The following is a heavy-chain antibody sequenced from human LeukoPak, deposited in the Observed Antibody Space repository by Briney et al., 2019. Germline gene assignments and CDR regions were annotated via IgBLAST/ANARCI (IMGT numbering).Heavy chain of an antibody. J-gene: IGHJ4*02. CDR1: GGSISSYY. CDR2: IYYSGST. Sequence: PSETLSFTCTVSGGSISSYYWSWIRQPPGKGLEWIGYIYYSGSTNYNPSLKSRVTISVDTSKNQFSLKLSSVTAADTAVYYCARLEDYYGSGSYRGGIDYWGQGTLVTVSS. CDR3: ARLEDYYGSGSYRGGIDY. V-gene: IGHV4-59*08. D-gene: IGHD3-10*01.